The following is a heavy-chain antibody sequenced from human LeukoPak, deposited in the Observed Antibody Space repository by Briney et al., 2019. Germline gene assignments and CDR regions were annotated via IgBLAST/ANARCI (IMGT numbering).Heavy chain of an antibody. CDR3: AGRVTGYSSGYVR. Sequence: GGSLRLSCVASGITFSNYAVSWVRQAPEKGLDWVSVINGSAHKIRYADSVKGRFTISRDNSENIVYLQMNNLRVEDTAVYYCAGRVTGYSSGYVRWGQGTLVTVSS. CDR2: INGSAHKI. V-gene: IGHV3-23*01. J-gene: IGHJ4*02. CDR1: GITFSNYA. D-gene: IGHD5-18*01.